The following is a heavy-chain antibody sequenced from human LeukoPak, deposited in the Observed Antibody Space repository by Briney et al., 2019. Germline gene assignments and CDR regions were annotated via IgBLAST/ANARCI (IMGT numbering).Heavy chain of an antibody. V-gene: IGHV1-46*01. Sequence: ASVKVSCKASGYTFTSYYMHWVRQAPGQGLEWMGIINPSGGSTSYAQKFQGRVTMTRDMSTSTVYMELSSLRSEDTAVYYCAREYGDCDPLDYWGQGTLVTVSS. CDR1: GYTFTSYY. CDR3: AREYGDCDPLDY. J-gene: IGHJ4*02. CDR2: INPSGGST. D-gene: IGHD4-17*01.